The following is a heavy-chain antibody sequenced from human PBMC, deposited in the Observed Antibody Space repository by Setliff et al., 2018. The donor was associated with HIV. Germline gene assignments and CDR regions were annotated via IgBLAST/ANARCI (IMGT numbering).Heavy chain of an antibody. D-gene: IGHD1-26*01. Sequence: SETLSLTCSVSGGSMRNYYWSWIRQPPRKGLEWVGYISYNGITTYTPSLKSRVTISVDTSKNQFSLRLTSVTAADTAVYYCARHRPWEVDVFDIWGQGTMVTVSS. CDR2: ISYNGIT. J-gene: IGHJ3*02. CDR1: GGSMRNYY. V-gene: IGHV4-59*08. CDR3: ARHRPWEVDVFDI.